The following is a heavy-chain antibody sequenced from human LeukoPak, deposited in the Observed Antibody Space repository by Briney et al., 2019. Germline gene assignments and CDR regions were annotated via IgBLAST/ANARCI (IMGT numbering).Heavy chain of an antibody. V-gene: IGHV4-34*01. CDR1: GGSFSGYY. CDR3: ARDRGGSYFAFDY. J-gene: IGHJ4*02. Sequence: SETLSLTCAVYGGSFSGYYWSWIRQPPGRGLQWIGEINHSGSTNYNPSLKSRVTISVDTSKNQFSLKLSSVTAADTAVYYCARDRGGSYFAFDYWGQGTLVTVSS. CDR2: INHSGST. D-gene: IGHD1-26*01.